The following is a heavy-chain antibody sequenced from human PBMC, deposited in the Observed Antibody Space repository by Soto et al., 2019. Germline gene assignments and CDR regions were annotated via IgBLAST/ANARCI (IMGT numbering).Heavy chain of an antibody. Sequence: QVHLVQSGAEMKKPGSSVKVSCKVSGGDLTNSGISWVRQAPGQGLEWMGGIFPLLAMVDYSQKFQGRVTINADESTITAYMALGSLRSHDAAVSYCAKEGAAGFKSWGQGTLVIVSS. V-gene: IGHV1-69*04. CDR1: GGDLTNSG. J-gene: IGHJ5*02. CDR2: IFPLLAMV. D-gene: IGHD6-13*01. CDR3: AKEGAAGFKS.